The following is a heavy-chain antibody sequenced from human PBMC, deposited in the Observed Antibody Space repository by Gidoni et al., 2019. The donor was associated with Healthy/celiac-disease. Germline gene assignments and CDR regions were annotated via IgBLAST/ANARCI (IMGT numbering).Heavy chain of an antibody. CDR1: GGTFSSYA. J-gene: IGHJ4*02. V-gene: IGHV1-69*01. D-gene: IGHD5-12*01. CDR3: ARDPEGDGYNPGPAPPYFDY. CDR2: IIPIFGTA. Sequence: QVQLVQSGAEVKKPGSSVKVSCKASGGTFSSYAICWVRQAPGQGLEWMGGIIPIFGTANYAQKFQGRVTITADESTSTAYMELSSLRSEDTAVYYCARDPEGDGYNPGPAPPYFDYWGQGTLVTVSS.